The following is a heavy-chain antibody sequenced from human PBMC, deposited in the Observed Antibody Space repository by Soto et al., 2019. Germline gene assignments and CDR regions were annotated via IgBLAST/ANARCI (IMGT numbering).Heavy chain of an antibody. CDR2: INHSGST. Sequence: TSETLSLTCAVYGGSFSGYYWSWIRQPPGKGLEWTGEINHSGSTNYNPSLKSRVTISVDTSKNQFSLKLSSVTAADTAVYYCARALVRSVTKWSGGWFDPWGQGTLVTVSS. D-gene: IGHD4-4*01. J-gene: IGHJ5*02. CDR1: GGSFSGYY. V-gene: IGHV4-34*01. CDR3: ARALVRSVTKWSGGWFDP.